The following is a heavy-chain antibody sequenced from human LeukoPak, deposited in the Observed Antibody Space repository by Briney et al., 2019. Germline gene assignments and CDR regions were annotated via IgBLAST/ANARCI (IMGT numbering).Heavy chain of an antibody. Sequence: GESLRLSCAASGFTFSTYSMNWVRQAPGKGLEWVSSISSSSSYIYYADSVKGRFTISRDNAKNSLYLQMNSLRAEDTAVYYCAKWDSSGFWSGYTYYFDYWGQGTLVTVSS. CDR3: AKWDSSGFWSGYTYYFDY. CDR2: ISSSSSYI. J-gene: IGHJ4*02. V-gene: IGHV3-21*01. D-gene: IGHD3-3*01. CDR1: GFTFSTYS.